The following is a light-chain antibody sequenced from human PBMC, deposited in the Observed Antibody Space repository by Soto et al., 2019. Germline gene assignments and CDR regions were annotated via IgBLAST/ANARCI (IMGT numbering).Light chain of an antibody. CDR1: QSISRG. CDR2: DAS. V-gene: IGKV1-5*01. Sequence: DIQMTQSPSTLSSSVGDRVTITCRASQSISRGLAWYQQKPGKAPNLLIYDASTLESGVPSRFSGSGSGTEFTLTISCLHPDDFATYYCQQYNSYWTFGPGTKVDIK. CDR3: QQYNSYWT. J-gene: IGKJ3*01.